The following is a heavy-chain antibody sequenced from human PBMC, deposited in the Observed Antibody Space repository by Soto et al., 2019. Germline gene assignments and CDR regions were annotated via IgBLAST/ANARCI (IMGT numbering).Heavy chain of an antibody. V-gene: IGHV4-38-2*02. J-gene: IGHJ5*02. Sequence: LETLSLTCAVSGYSISTGFNWAWIRQPPGKGLEWIGSIYHSGSTYYNLSLKSRVTISSDASKNQISLKLSSVTAADTALYYCARDWGTGVYQLHAWGQRKLVT. CDR1: GYSISTGFN. D-gene: IGHD2-2*01. CDR3: ARDWGTGVYQLHA. CDR2: IYHSGST.